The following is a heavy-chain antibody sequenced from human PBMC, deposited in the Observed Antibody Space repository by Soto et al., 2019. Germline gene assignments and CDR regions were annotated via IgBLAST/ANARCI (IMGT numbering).Heavy chain of an antibody. V-gene: IGHV4-59*01. CDR2: IYYSGST. CDR1: GGSISSYY. Sequence: SETLSLTCTVSGGSISSYYWSWIRQPPGKGLEWIGYIYYSGSTNYNPSLRSRVTISVDTSKNQCSLKLSSVTAADTAVYYCASITGTTGAFDIWGQGTTVTVSS. CDR3: ASITGTTGAFDI. D-gene: IGHD1-7*01. J-gene: IGHJ3*02.